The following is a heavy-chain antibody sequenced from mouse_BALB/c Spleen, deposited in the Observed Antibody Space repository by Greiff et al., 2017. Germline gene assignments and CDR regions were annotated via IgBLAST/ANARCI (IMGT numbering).Heavy chain of an antibody. V-gene: IGHV14-3*02. J-gene: IGHJ3*01. D-gene: IGHD2-14*01. Sequence: VQLKESGAELVKPGASVKLSCTASGFNIKDTYMHWVKQRPEQGLEWIGRIDPANGNTKYDPKFQGKATITADTSSNTAYLQLSSLTSEDTAVYYCARGYRYDVAYWGQGTLVTVSA. CDR3: ARGYRYDVAY. CDR1: GFNIKDTY. CDR2: IDPANGNT.